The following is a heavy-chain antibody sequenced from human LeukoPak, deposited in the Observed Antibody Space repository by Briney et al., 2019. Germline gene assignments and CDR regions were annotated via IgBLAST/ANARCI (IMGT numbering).Heavy chain of an antibody. D-gene: IGHD3-10*01. J-gene: IGHJ4*02. CDR2: ISYDGSNK. CDR1: GFTFSSYA. Sequence: GGSLRLSCAASGFTFSSYAMSWVRQAPGKGLEWVAVISYDGSNKYYADSVKGRFTISRDNSKNTLYLQMNSLRAEDTAVYYCAKGQLRAMVRGHLDYWGQGTLVTVSS. V-gene: IGHV3-30*18. CDR3: AKGQLRAMVRGHLDY.